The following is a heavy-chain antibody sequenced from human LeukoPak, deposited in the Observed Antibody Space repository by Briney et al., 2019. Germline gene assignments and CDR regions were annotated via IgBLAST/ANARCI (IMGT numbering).Heavy chain of an antibody. CDR3: AREYITMVRGVIRETRFDY. D-gene: IGHD3-10*01. CDR1: GYSISSGYY. CDR2: IYHSGST. Sequence: SETLSLTCTVSGYSISSGYYWGWIRQPPGKGLEWIGSIYHSGSTYYNPSLKSRVTISVDTSKNQFSLKLSSVTAADTAVYYCAREYITMVRGVIRETRFDYWGQGTLVTVSS. V-gene: IGHV4-38-2*02. J-gene: IGHJ4*02.